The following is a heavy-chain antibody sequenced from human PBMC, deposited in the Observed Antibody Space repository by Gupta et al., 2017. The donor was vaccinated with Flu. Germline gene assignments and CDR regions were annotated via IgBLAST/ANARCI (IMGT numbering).Heavy chain of an antibody. J-gene: IGHJ3*01. Sequence: EERLVESGGGLVKTGGSLRLSCVASGFTFRNAWMSWVRQAPGKGLEWLGRIKSKTEGGTTDYAAPLQGRFTISRDDSRATLYLYMNSLKTEDTAVYYCTTGKLGLMWGQGTMVTVSS. CDR1: GFTFRNAW. V-gene: IGHV3-15*01. D-gene: IGHD3-16*01. CDR3: TTGKLGLM. CDR2: IKSKTEGGTT.